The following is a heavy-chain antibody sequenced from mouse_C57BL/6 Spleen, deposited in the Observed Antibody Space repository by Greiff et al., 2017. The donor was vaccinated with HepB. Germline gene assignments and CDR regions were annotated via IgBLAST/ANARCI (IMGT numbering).Heavy chain of an antibody. D-gene: IGHD3-2*02. J-gene: IGHJ4*01. CDR2: IDPADSYT. CDR3: AKTAQARVYAVGD. Sequence: QVQLQQSGAELVRPGTSVKLSCKASGYTFTSYWMHWVKQRPGQGLEWIGVIDPADSYTNYNQKFKGKATLTVDTSSSTAYMQLSSLTSEDSAVYYCAKTAQARVYAVGDWGQGTSVTVSS. V-gene: IGHV1-59*01. CDR1: GYTFTSYW.